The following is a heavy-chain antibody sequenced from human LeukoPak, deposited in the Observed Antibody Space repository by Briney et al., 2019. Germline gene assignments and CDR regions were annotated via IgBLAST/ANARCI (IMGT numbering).Heavy chain of an antibody. J-gene: IGHJ1*01. CDR1: GGSLSGYY. CDR3: ARRVGYFQH. Sequence: SETLSLTCAVYGGSLSGYYWSWIRQPPGKGLEWIGEINHSGSTNYNPSLKSRVTISVDTSKNQFSLKLSSVTAADTAVYYCARRVGYFQHWGQGTLVTVSS. CDR2: INHSGST. V-gene: IGHV4-34*01.